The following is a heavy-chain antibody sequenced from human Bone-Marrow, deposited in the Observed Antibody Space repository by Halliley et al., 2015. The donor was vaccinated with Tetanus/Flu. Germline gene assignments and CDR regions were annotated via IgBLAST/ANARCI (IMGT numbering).Heavy chain of an antibody. CDR2: IYTRGYT. CDR3: ASASWGDYYFDY. J-gene: IGHJ4*02. Sequence: LEWIGYIYTRGYTDYNLSLKSRLTMSVDTSKNQFSLKLSSVTAADTAVYYCASASWGDYYFDYWGQGTLVTVSS. V-gene: IGHV4-31*02. D-gene: IGHD3-16*01.